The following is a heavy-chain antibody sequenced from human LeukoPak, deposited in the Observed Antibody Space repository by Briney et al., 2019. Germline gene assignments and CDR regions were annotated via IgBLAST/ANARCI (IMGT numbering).Heavy chain of an antibody. CDR2: ISWNSGSI. Sequence: GGSLRLSCAASGFTFSSYAMHWVRQAPGKGLEWVSGISWNSGSIGYADSVKGRFTISRDNAKNSLYLQMNSLRAEDMALYYCAKGFLYGSGSSALDYWGQGTLVTVSS. CDR3: AKGFLYGSGSSALDY. D-gene: IGHD3-10*01. V-gene: IGHV3-9*03. J-gene: IGHJ4*02. CDR1: GFTFSSYA.